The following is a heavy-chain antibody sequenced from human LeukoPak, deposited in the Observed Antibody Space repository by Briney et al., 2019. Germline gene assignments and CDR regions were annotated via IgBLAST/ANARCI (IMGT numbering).Heavy chain of an antibody. CDR3: ARVPFMGYYYYMDV. V-gene: IGHV4-61*02. CDR2: IYTSGST. D-gene: IGHD1-26*01. Sequence: PSETLSLTCTVSGGSISSGSYYWSWIRQPGGKGLEGIGRIYTSGSTNYNPSLKSRVTISVDTSKNQFSLKLSSVTAADTAVYYCARVPFMGYYYYMDVWGKGTTVTVSS. J-gene: IGHJ6*03. CDR1: GGSISSGSYY.